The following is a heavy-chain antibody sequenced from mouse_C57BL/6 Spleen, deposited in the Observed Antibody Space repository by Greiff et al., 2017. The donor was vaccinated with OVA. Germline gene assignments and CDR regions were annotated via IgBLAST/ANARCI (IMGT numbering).Heavy chain of an antibody. Sequence: QVQLQQSGAELVRPGASVTLSCKASGYTFTDYEMHWVKQTPVHGLEWIGAIDPETGGTAYNQKFKGKAILTADKSSSTAYMELRSLTSEDSAVYYCTRSLPYDGYDDWGQGTTLTVSS. CDR3: TRSLPYDGYDD. J-gene: IGHJ2*01. CDR1: GYTFTDYE. V-gene: IGHV1-15*01. CDR2: IDPETGGT. D-gene: IGHD2-3*01.